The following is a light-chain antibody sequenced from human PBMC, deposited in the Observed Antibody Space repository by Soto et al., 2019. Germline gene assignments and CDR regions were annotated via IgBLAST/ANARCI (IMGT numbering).Light chain of an antibody. CDR3: QQSNKWPRGT. CDR2: GTS. V-gene: IGKV3-15*01. J-gene: IGKJ1*01. Sequence: EVVMTQSPATLSVSPGERATLSCRASQTVSSNLAWYQQKPGQSPRLLIYGTSTRATGVPARFSGSGSGTEFTLTISSLQSEDFAVYYCQQSNKWPRGTFGQGTKVDIK. CDR1: QTVSSN.